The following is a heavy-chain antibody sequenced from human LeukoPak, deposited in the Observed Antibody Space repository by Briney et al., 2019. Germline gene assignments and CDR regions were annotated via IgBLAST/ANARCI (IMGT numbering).Heavy chain of an antibody. J-gene: IGHJ2*01. CDR3: ARDATPRYFDL. Sequence: GGSLRLSCAVSGFTFSNYWMHWVRQGPGKGLAWVSRITNDGSATGYADSVKGRFTISRDNAKNTLYLHMDSLSPEDTAVYYCARDATPRYFDLWGRGTLVTVSS. CDR1: GFTFSNYW. CDR2: ITNDGSAT. V-gene: IGHV3-74*01. D-gene: IGHD2-15*01.